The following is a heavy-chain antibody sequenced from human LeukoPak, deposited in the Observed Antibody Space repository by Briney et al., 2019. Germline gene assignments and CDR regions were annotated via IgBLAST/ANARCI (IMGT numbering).Heavy chain of an antibody. CDR3: ARGANGYCSGGSCLPFDP. CDR2: ISAYNGNT. D-gene: IGHD2-15*01. J-gene: IGHJ5*02. Sequence: GPVKVSFKASGYTFTSYGISWVRQAPGQGLAWMGWISAYNGNTNYAQKLQGRVTMTTDTSTSTAYMELRSLRSDDTAVYYCARGANGYCSGGSCLPFDPWGQGTLVTVSS. V-gene: IGHV1-18*01. CDR1: GYTFTSYG.